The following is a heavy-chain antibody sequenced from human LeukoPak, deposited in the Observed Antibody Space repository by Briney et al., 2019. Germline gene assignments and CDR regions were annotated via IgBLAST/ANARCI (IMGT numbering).Heavy chain of an antibody. CDR2: IGSGGGDI. CDR1: GFTFSSYA. J-gene: IGHJ1*01. D-gene: IGHD2-2*01. V-gene: IGHV3-23*01. CDR3: ARYLCTTNCYRDFQG. Sequence: PGGSLRLSCAASGFTFSSYAMSWVRQAPGKGLEWVSAIGSGGGDIKYADSVKGRFTISRDNSKNTLYLQMNSLRAEDMAVYYCARYLCTTNCYRDFQGWDQGTLVTVSS.